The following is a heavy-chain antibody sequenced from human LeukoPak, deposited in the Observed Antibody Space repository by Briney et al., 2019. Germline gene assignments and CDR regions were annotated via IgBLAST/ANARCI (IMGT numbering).Heavy chain of an antibody. Sequence: GASVKVSCKASGGTFSSYAISWVRQAPGQGLEWMGRIIPILGIANYAQKFQGRVTITADKSASSAYMELSSLRSEDTAVYYCARDLISKFDYWGQGTLVTVSS. J-gene: IGHJ4*02. V-gene: IGHV1-69*04. CDR1: GGTFSSYA. CDR3: ARDLISKFDY. CDR2: IIPILGIA. D-gene: IGHD3-16*01.